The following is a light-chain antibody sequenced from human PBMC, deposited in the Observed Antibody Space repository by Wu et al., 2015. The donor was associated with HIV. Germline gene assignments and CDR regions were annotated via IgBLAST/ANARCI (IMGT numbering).Light chain of an antibody. V-gene: IGKV3-11*01. Sequence: EIVLTQSPATLSLSPGERATLSCRASQSLSIYLVWYQQKLGQAPRLLIYDASNRATGIPARFSGSGSGTDFTLTITSLEPEDFAIYYCQQSITWPLAFGQGTRLDIK. CDR2: DAS. CDR1: QSLSIY. J-gene: IGKJ5*01. CDR3: QQSITWPLA.